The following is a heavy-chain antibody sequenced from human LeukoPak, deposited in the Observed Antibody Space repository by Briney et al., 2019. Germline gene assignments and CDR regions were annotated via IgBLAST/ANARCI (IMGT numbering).Heavy chain of an antibody. V-gene: IGHV3-30-3*01. CDR3: ARGRKGGSAL. D-gene: IGHD3-10*01. CDR1: GFTFSSYA. J-gene: IGHJ4*02. CDR2: ISYDGSNK. Sequence: GGSLRLSCAASGFTFSSYAMHWVRQAPGKGLEWVAVISYDGSNKYYADSVKGRFTISRDNSKNTLYLQMNSLRAEDTAFYYCARGRKGGSALWGQGTLVTVSS.